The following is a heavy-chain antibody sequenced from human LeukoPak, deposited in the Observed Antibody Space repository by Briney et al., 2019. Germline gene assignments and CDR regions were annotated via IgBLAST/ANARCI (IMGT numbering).Heavy chain of an antibody. D-gene: IGHD3-10*01. V-gene: IGHV3-53*01. J-gene: IGHJ6*04. Sequence: GSLRLSWAGSGFTVSSIYMSWGGQAAGKGLEWVSVIFCGGSTYYVDSVMGRSTISRDNSNNRMYLQMNSLRDEDAAVYYCARDLGEWFGERDYYYGMDVWGKGTTVTVSS. CDR2: IFCGGST. CDR3: ARDLGEWFGERDYYYGMDV. CDR1: GFTVSSIY.